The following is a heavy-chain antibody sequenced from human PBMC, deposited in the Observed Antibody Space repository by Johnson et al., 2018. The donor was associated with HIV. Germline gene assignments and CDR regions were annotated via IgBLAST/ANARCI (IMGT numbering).Heavy chain of an antibody. Sequence: VQLVESGGVVVQPGGSLRLSCAASGFTFDDYAMHWVRQAPGKGLEWVSLIRWDGAITRYVDSVKGRFTISRDNSRNSLYLQMKSLRAEDSALYYCARAEIYEGRVGDFAFDIWGRGTMVTVSS. CDR1: GFTFDDYA. D-gene: IGHD3-10*01. V-gene: IGHV3-43D*03. CDR3: ARAEIYEGRVGDFAFDI. CDR2: IRWDGAIT. J-gene: IGHJ3*02.